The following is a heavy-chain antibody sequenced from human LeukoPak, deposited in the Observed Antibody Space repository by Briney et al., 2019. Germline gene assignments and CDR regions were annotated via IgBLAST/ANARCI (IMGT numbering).Heavy chain of an antibody. V-gene: IGHV4-61*02. CDR1: GGSISSGSYY. D-gene: IGHD5-18*01. J-gene: IGHJ5*02. CDR2: IHTSGST. CDR3: ARGYSYDYSWFDP. Sequence: SETLSLTCTVSGGSISSGSYYWSWIRQPAGKGLEWIGRIHTSGSTNYNPSLKSRVTISVDTSKNQFSLKLSSVTAADTAVYYCARGYSYDYSWFDPWGQGTLVTVSS.